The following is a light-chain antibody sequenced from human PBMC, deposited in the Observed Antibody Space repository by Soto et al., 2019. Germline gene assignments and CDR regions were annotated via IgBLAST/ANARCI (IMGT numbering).Light chain of an antibody. CDR1: QSVSSN. CDR2: DAS. CDR3: QQYNNWPPWT. V-gene: IGKV3-15*01. Sequence: EIVMTQSPATLSVSPGERATLSCRASQSVSSNFAWYQQKPVQPPSLLIYDASTRAAGSPARFSGSGCWREVTLTIISLQCEDFVVLYCQQYNNWPPWTFGQGTKVEIK. J-gene: IGKJ1*01.